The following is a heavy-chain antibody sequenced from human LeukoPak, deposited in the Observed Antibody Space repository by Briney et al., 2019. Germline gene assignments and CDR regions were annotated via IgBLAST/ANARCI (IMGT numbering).Heavy chain of an antibody. CDR1: GYTFSGYY. V-gene: IGHV1-2*02. CDR2: INPNSGGT. J-gene: IGHJ3*02. D-gene: IGHD3-10*01. Sequence: GASVKISCKASGYTFSGYYIHWVRQAPGQGLEWMGWINPNSGGTNSAQKFQGRVTMTRDTSISTAYMELSRLRYADTAIYYCARTSSGSYDAFDIWGQGTMVTVSS. CDR3: ARTSSGSYDAFDI.